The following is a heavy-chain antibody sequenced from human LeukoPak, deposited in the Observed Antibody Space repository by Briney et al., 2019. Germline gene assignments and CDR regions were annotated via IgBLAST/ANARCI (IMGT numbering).Heavy chain of an antibody. Sequence: PGGSLRLSCAASGFTFSNAWMSWVRQAPGKGLEWVAVISYDGSNKYYADSVKGRFTISRDNSKNTLYLQMNSLRAEDTAVYYCAKDWTVAGQDYWGQGTLVTVSS. CDR2: ISYDGSNK. CDR1: GFTFSNAW. J-gene: IGHJ4*02. D-gene: IGHD6-19*01. CDR3: AKDWTVAGQDY. V-gene: IGHV3-30*18.